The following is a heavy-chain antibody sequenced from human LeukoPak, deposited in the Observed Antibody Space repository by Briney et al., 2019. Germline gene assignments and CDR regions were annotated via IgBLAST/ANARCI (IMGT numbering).Heavy chain of an antibody. D-gene: IGHD3-22*01. J-gene: IGHJ3*02. V-gene: IGHV4-31*03. CDR2: IYYSGST. Sequence: SQTLSLTCTVSGGSISSGGYYWSWIRQHPGKGLEWIGYIYYSGSTYYNPSLKSRVTISVDTSKNQFSLKLSPVTAADTAVYYCARESAMIVVAGDAFDIWGQGTMVTVSS. CDR3: ARESAMIVVAGDAFDI. CDR1: GGSISSGGYY.